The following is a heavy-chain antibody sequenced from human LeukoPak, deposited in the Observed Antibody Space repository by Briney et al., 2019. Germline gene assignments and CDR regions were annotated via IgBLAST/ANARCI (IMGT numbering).Heavy chain of an antibody. CDR2: KCNRGST. CDR3: AASAPSYYVAFGF. V-gene: IGHV4-59*08. D-gene: IGHD3-22*01. Sequence: PSETLSLTCTVSVVSISSYCWSWIRQPPGKGLEWIGYKCNRGSTNYNPSLRSRVTVSVDTSKQQFSLSLSSVTAADTAFYYCAASAPSYYVAFGFWGQGTLVTASS. J-gene: IGHJ4*02. CDR1: VVSISSYC.